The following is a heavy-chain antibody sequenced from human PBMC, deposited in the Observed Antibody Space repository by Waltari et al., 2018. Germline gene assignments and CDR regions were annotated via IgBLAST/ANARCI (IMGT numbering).Heavy chain of an antibody. D-gene: IGHD2-15*01. J-gene: IGHJ3*02. CDR3: ARQDVAVVVDVLDAFNI. Sequence: EVQLVQSGAEVKKPGESLKISCKGSGYSFSRDWIGWVRQVPGKGLEWMGVIYPGASETKYSPSFQGQVPFSADKPINTAYLQWNSLKDSDSAMYYCARQDVAVVVDVLDAFNIWGQGTKVTVSS. CDR2: IYPGASET. V-gene: IGHV5-51*04. CDR1: GYSFSRDW.